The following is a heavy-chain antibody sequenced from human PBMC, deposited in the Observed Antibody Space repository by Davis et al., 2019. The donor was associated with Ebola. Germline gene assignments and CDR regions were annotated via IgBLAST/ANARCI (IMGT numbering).Heavy chain of an antibody. CDR2: MNPNSGNT. CDR1: GYTFTSYD. D-gene: IGHD1-26*01. J-gene: IGHJ4*02. V-gene: IGHV1-8*01. Sequence: AASVKVSCKASGYTFTSYDINWVRQATGQGLEWMGWMNPNSGNTGYAQKFQGRVTITADKSTSTAYMELSSLRSEDTAVYYCARERVGATILSDFDYWGQGTLVTVSS. CDR3: ARERVGATILSDFDY.